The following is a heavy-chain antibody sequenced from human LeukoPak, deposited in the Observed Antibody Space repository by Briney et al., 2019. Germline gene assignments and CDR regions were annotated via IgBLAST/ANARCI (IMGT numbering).Heavy chain of an antibody. CDR1: GLSFSSFA. D-gene: IGHD3-3*01. Sequence: TGGSLRLSCAASGLSFSSFAMSWVRQAPGKGLEWVSGISGGGSSTDYADSVKGRFTISRDNSKKTLYLQMNSLRAEDTAVYYCAKPPTISTGPGKYYFDYWGQGTLVTVSS. CDR3: AKPPTISTGPGKYYFDY. CDR2: ISGGGSST. J-gene: IGHJ4*02. V-gene: IGHV3-23*01.